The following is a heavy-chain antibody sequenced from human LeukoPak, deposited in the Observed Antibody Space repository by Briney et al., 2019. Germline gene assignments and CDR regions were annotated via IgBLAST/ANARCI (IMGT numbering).Heavy chain of an antibody. J-gene: IGHJ4*02. V-gene: IGHV4-30-2*01. D-gene: IGHD3-22*01. Sequence: PSQTLSLTCTVSGGSISSGGYYWSWIRQPPGKGLEWIGYIYHSGSTYYNPSLKSRVTISVDRSKNQFSLKLSSVTAADTAVYYCARDPYDSSGYLPYWGQGALVTVSS. CDR1: GGSISSGGYY. CDR2: IYHSGST. CDR3: ARDPYDSSGYLPY.